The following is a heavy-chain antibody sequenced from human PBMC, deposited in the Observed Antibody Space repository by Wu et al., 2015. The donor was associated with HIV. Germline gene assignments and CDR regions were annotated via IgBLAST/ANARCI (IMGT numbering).Heavy chain of an antibody. Sequence: QVQLVQSGAEVKKPGASVKVSCKASGYTFTSYGISWVRQAPGQGLEWMGWISAYNGNTNYAQKLQGRVTMTTDTSTSTAYMELRSLRSDDTAVYYCARVQYNWNYGYYYYMDVWGKGTTVTVSS. CDR2: ISAYNGNT. J-gene: IGHJ6*03. CDR3: ARVQYNWNYGYYYYMDV. D-gene: IGHD1-7*01. CDR1: GYTFTSYG. V-gene: IGHV1-18*01.